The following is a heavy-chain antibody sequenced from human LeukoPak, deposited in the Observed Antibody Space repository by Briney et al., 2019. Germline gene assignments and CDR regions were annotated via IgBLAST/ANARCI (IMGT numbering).Heavy chain of an antibody. CDR1: GYSISSGYY. Sequence: PSETLSLTCTVSGYSISSGYYWGWIRQPPGKGLEWIGSIYHSGSTYYNPSLKSRVTISVDTSKNQFSLKLSSVTAADTAVYYCARGDVGWFGEFDDAFDIWGQGTMVTVSS. V-gene: IGHV4-38-2*02. D-gene: IGHD3-10*01. J-gene: IGHJ3*02. CDR2: IYHSGST. CDR3: ARGDVGWFGEFDDAFDI.